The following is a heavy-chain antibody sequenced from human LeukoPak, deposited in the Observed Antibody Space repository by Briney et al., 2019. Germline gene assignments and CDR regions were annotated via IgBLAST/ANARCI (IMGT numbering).Heavy chain of an antibody. J-gene: IGHJ5*02. CDR2: ISYDGSNK. CDR3: ARGIVVVVAATSNWFDP. V-gene: IGHV3-30*04. Sequence: GGSLRLSCAASGFMFSSYAMHWVRQAPGKGLEWVAVISYDGSNKYDADSVKGRFTISRDNSKNTLYLQMNSLRAEDTAVYYCARGIVVVVAATSNWFDPWGQGTLVTVSS. D-gene: IGHD2-15*01. CDR1: GFMFSSYA.